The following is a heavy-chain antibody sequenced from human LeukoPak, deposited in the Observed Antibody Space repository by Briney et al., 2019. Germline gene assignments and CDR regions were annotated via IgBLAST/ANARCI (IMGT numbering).Heavy chain of an antibody. CDR3: ARAFGGVDRYFDY. D-gene: IGHD3-16*01. CDR1: GGSISSSSYY. J-gene: IGHJ4*02. Sequence: PSETLSLTCTVSGGSISSSSYYWGWIRQPPGKGLEWIGSIYYSGSTYYNPSLKSRVTISVDTSKNQFFLKLSSVTAADTAVYYCARAFGGVDRYFDYWGQGTLVTVSS. CDR2: IYYSGST. V-gene: IGHV4-39*01.